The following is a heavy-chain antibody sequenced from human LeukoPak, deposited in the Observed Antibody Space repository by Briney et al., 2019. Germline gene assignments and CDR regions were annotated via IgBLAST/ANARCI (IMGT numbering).Heavy chain of an antibody. CDR3: ARAASDFDY. CDR1: GFTFSSYS. CDR2: IKQDGSEK. Sequence: GGSLRLSCAASGFTFSSYSMNWVRQAPGKGLEWVANIKQDGSEKYYVASVKGRFTISRDNAKNSPYLQMNSLRAEDTAVYYCARAASDFDYWGQGTLVTVSS. V-gene: IGHV3-7*01. J-gene: IGHJ4*02.